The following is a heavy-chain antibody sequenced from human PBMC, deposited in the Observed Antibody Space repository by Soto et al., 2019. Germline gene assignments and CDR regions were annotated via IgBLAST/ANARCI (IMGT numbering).Heavy chain of an antibody. J-gene: IGHJ6*02. D-gene: IGHD1-26*01. CDR3: GKGRSYYYYYGVDV. Sequence: EVHLLESGGALVQPGGSLRLSCAASGFTFSSCAMGWVRQAPGKGLEWVSDIIDSGGSTYYADSVKGRFTLSRDNSKSTLDLQMNRRRAEDTAGYYCGKGRSYYYYYGVDVWGQGTTVTVSS. CDR2: IIDSGGST. CDR1: GFTFSSCA. V-gene: IGHV3-23*01.